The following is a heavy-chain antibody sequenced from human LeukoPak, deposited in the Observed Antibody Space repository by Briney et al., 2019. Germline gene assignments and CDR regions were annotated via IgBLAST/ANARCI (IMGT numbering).Heavy chain of an antibody. Sequence: PGESLRLSCAASGFNFGGFAMAWVRQTPGKGLEWVSVILAGGGSTYYADSVKGRFTISRDNSKNTLYLQMNSLRADEPAVYFCAKDLNYGVGRWEFDPWGQGTLVTV. CDR1: GFNFGGFA. D-gene: IGHD4-17*01. CDR3: AKDLNYGVGRWEFDP. CDR2: ILAGGGST. J-gene: IGHJ5*02. V-gene: IGHV3-23*01.